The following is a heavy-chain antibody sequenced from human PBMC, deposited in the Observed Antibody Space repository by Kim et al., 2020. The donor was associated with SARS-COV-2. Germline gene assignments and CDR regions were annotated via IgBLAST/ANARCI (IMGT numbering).Heavy chain of an antibody. V-gene: IGHV4-31*03. J-gene: IGHJ4*02. CDR2: IYYTGST. CDR1: GGSISSADYY. CDR3: ARTSGSGRYFLN. Sequence: SETLSLSCTVSGGSISSADYYWSWIRHFPGKGLEWLGYIYYTGSTYYNLSLESRTTISVDTSKNQLSLKLISLTAADTAVYYCARTSGSGRYFLNWGQGT. D-gene: IGHD3-10*01.